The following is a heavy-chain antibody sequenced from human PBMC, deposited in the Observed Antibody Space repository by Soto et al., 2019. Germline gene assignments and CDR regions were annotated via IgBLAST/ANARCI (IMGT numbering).Heavy chain of an antibody. V-gene: IGHV4-59*08. CDR2: IYYSGST. D-gene: IGHD3-3*01. Sequence: SATLSLTSTASGGSISSYYWSLFCKPPGKRLEWIGYIYYSGSTNYNPSLKSRVTISVDTSKNQFSLKLSSVTAADTAVYYCARHEAITIFGVVIIGAFDIWGQGTMVTVSS. CDR1: GGSISSYY. J-gene: IGHJ3*02. CDR3: ARHEAITIFGVVIIGAFDI.